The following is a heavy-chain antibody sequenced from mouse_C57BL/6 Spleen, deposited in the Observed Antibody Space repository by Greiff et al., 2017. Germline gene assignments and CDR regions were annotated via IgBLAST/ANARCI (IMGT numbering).Heavy chain of an antibody. V-gene: IGHV1-54*01. Sequence: QVQLQQSGAELVRTGTSVKVSCKASGYAFTNYLIEWVKQRPGQGLEWIGVINPGSGGTNSNEKFKGKATLTADKSSSTAYKQLSSRTSEDSAVYICAKSSLRLRYAMDYWGQGTSVTVSS. CDR1: GYAFTNYL. J-gene: IGHJ4*01. D-gene: IGHD2-12*01. CDR3: AKSSLRLRYAMDY. CDR2: INPGSGGT.